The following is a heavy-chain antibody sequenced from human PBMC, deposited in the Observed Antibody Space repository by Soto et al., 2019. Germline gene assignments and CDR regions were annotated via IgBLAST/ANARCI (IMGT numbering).Heavy chain of an antibody. CDR1: GFTFSSYW. V-gene: IGHV3-7*01. J-gene: IGHJ4*02. CDR3: ARIRDWSNYYGSGTNTFDY. CDR2: IKQDGSEK. D-gene: IGHD3-10*01. Sequence: EVQLVESGGGLVQPGGSLRLSCAASGFTFSSYWMSWVRQAPGKGPEWVANIKQDGSEKYYVDSVKGRFTISRDNAKNSLYLQMNSLRAEDTAVYYCARIRDWSNYYGSGTNTFDYWGQGTLVTVSS.